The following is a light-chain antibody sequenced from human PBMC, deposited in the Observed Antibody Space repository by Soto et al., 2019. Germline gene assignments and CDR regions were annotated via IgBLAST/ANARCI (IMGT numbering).Light chain of an antibody. CDR1: QSVSNSY. J-gene: IGKJ2*01. CDR3: QQYGSSPYT. V-gene: IGKV3-20*01. Sequence: EIVLTQSPGTLSLSPGERATLSCRASQSVSNSYLAWYQQKPGQAPRLLIYGASSRATGIPDSFSGSGSGTDFTLTIAGLEPEDFAVYYCQQYGSSPYTFGQGTELEIK. CDR2: GAS.